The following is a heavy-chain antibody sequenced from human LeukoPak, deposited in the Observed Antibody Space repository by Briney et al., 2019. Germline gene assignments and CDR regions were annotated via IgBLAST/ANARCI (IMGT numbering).Heavy chain of an antibody. Sequence: SETLSLTCTVSGGSISSYYWNWIRQPPGKGLEWIGEINHSGSTNYNPSLKSRVTISVDTSKNQFSLKLSSVTAADTAVYYCARVLRYRSSTSCYSKTHHYWYFDLWGRGTLVTVSS. D-gene: IGHD2-2*01. J-gene: IGHJ2*01. CDR3: ARVLRYRSSTSCYSKTHHYWYFDL. V-gene: IGHV4-34*01. CDR2: INHSGST. CDR1: GGSISSYY.